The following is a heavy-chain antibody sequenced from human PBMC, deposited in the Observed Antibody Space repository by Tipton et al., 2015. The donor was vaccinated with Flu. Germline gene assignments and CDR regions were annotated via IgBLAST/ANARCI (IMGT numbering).Heavy chain of an antibody. Sequence: TLSLTRTVTGGSIGTYYWTWIRQSPGKGLEWIGYVHYSGDTKYNPSLKSRVTMSLDKSKNQFSLRLHSVDAADTGIYYCAREGQIGSGPNFDLWGQGSLVNVSS. D-gene: IGHD2-15*01. CDR1: GGSIGTYY. CDR2: VHYSGDT. V-gene: IGHV4-59*01. CDR3: AREGQIGSGPNFDL. J-gene: IGHJ4*02.